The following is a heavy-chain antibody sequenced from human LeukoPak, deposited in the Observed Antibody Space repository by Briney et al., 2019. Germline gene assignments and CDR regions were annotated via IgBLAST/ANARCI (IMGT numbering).Heavy chain of an antibody. CDR3: AREISAVYYY. D-gene: IGHD6-13*01. CDR1: GYSFTGYY. Sequence: ASVKVSCKASGYSFTGYYIHWVRLAPGQGLEWMGWIHPNNGGTSYAQKFQGRVTMTRDTSISTAYMELSSLRSDDTAMYYCAREISAVYYYWGQGTLVTVSS. J-gene: IGHJ4*02. V-gene: IGHV1-2*02. CDR2: IHPNNGGT.